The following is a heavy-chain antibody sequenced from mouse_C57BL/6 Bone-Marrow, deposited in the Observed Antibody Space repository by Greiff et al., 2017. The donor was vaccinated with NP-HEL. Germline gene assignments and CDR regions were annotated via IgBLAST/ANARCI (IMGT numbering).Heavy chain of an antibody. CDR1: GYTFTSYW. CDR3: ARGGYYSNYHVTMDY. V-gene: IGHV1-69*01. J-gene: IGHJ4*01. Sequence: QVQLQQPGAELVMPGASVKLSCKASGYTFTSYWMHWVKQRPGQGLEWIGEIDPSDSYTNYNQKFKGKSTLTVDKSSSTAYMQLSSLTSEDSAVYYCARGGYYSNYHVTMDYWGQGTSVTVSS. CDR2: IDPSDSYT. D-gene: IGHD2-5*01.